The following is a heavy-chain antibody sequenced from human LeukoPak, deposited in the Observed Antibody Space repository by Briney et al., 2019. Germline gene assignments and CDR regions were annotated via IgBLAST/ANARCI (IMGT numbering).Heavy chain of an antibody. CDR3: ARARGYCSSTSCYTSYYYYYMDV. J-gene: IGHJ6*03. CDR1: GYTFTGYY. Sequence: GASVKVSCKASGYTFTGYYIHWVRQAPGQGLEWIGWINPNRGGTNYAQKFQGRVTMTRDTSISTAYMELSRLRSDDTAVYYCARARGYCSSTSCYTSYYYYYMDVWGKGTTVTVSS. V-gene: IGHV1-2*02. D-gene: IGHD2-2*02. CDR2: INPNRGGT.